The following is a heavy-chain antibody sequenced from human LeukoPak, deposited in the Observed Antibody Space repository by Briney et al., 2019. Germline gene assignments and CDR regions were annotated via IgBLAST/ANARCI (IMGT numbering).Heavy chain of an antibody. CDR3: AFSKYSRSDFDS. J-gene: IGHJ4*02. CDR2: IYWDDDK. Sequence: SGPTLLKPTQTLTLTCTFSGFSLSTNDVGVGWIRQPPGEALEWLALIYWDDDKRYSPSQKSRLTITKGTSKNQVVLTMANMDPADTATYYCAFSKYSRSDFDSWGQGTLVTVSS. D-gene: IGHD6-6*01. V-gene: IGHV2-5*02. CDR1: GFSLSTNDVG.